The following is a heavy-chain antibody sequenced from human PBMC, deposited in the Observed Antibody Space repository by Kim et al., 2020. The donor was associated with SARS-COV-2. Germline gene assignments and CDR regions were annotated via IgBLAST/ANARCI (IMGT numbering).Heavy chain of an antibody. J-gene: IGHJ4*02. D-gene: IGHD6-13*01. V-gene: IGHV3-30*02. CDR3: EKPGPTSTWYVASFDC. Sequence: SVKGRFTVSRDNSENTLFLHMNSMSPEDTAVYYCEKPGPTSTWYVASFDCWGQGTLVTVSS.